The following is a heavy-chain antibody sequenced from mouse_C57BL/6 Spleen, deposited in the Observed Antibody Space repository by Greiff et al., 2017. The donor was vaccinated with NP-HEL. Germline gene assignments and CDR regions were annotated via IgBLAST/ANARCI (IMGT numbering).Heavy chain of an antibody. D-gene: IGHD2-2*01. J-gene: IGHJ3*01. CDR1: GFTFTDYY. CDR2: IRNKANGYTT. CDR3: ARSLYGYDGWFAY. V-gene: IGHV7-3*01. Sequence: EVQRVESGGGLVQPGGSLSLSCAASGFTFTDYYMSWVRQPPGKALEWLGFIRNKANGYTTEYSASVKGRFTISRANSHSILYLQMNALRAEDSATYYCARSLYGYDGWFAYWGQGTLVTVSA.